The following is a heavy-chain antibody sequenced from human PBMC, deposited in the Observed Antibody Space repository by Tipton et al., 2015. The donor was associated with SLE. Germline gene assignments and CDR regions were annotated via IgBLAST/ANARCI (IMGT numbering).Heavy chain of an antibody. CDR2: INPSGGST. J-gene: IGHJ6*03. D-gene: IGHD3-16*01. CDR3: ARGAGPITSFGNYYYCYYMDV. CDR1: GYTFTSYY. V-gene: IGHV1-46*01. Sequence: QLVQSGAEVKKPGASVKVSCKASGYTFTSYYMHWVRQAPGQGLEWMGIINPSGGSTSYAQKFQGRVTMTRDTSTSTVYMELSSLRSEDTAVYYCARGAGPITSFGNYYYCYYMDVWGKGTTVTVSS.